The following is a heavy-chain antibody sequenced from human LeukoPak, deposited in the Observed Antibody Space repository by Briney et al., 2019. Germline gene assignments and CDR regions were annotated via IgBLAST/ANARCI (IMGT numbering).Heavy chain of an antibody. CDR1: GFTVSSNY. CDR2: LYSGGTT. Sequence: GGSLRLSCAASGFTVSSNYMSWVRQAPGKGLEWVSLLYSGGTTYYADSVKGRFTISRDNAKDTLYLQVNSLRAEDTAVYYCAKYSGSYVGFDYWGQGTLVTVSS. J-gene: IGHJ4*02. V-gene: IGHV3-66*02. D-gene: IGHD1-26*01. CDR3: AKYSGSYVGFDY.